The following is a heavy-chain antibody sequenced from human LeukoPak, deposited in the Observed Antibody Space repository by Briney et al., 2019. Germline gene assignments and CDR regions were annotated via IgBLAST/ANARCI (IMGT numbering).Heavy chain of an antibody. CDR1: GSRFTSYW. V-gene: IGHV5-10-1*01. Sequence: PGASLKISCKGSGSRFTSYWISGGRQMPGKGLEGRGRIDPSDSYTNYSPPFQGHVTISADKSISTAYLQWSSLKASDTAMYYCARRTTGTTFSDYWGQGTLVTVSS. CDR2: IDPSDSYT. CDR3: ARRTTGTTFSDY. D-gene: IGHD1-1*01. J-gene: IGHJ4*02.